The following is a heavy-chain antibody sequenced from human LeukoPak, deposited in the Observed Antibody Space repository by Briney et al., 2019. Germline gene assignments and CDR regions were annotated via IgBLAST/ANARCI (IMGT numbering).Heavy chain of an antibody. CDR2: FDPEDGET. CDR1: GYTLTELS. D-gene: IGHD5-12*01. J-gene: IGHJ4*02. Sequence: ASVTVSCKVSGYTLTELSMHWVRQAPGKGLEWMGGFDPEDGETIYAQKFQGRVTMTEDTSTDTAYMELSGLRSEDTAVYYCARGRSTGYPYYFEYWGQGTLVTVSS. CDR3: ARGRSTGYPYYFEY. V-gene: IGHV1-24*01.